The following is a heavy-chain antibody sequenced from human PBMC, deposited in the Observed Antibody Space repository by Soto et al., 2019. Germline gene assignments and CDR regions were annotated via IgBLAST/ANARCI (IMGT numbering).Heavy chain of an antibody. Sequence: ASVKVSCKASGYTFTGYYMHWVRQAPGQGLEWMGWINPNSGGTNYAQKFQGWVTMTRDTSISTASMELSRLRSDDTAVYYCARAAASSPGIAAAGTGVDAFDIWGQGTMVTVSS. V-gene: IGHV1-2*04. CDR1: GYTFTGYY. J-gene: IGHJ3*02. CDR2: INPNSGGT. D-gene: IGHD6-13*01. CDR3: ARAAASSPGIAAAGTGVDAFDI.